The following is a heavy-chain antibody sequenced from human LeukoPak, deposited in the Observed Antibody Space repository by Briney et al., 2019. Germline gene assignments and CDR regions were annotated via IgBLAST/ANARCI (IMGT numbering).Heavy chain of an antibody. D-gene: IGHD6-13*01. CDR3: ARAEYSSSWALFDY. J-gene: IGHJ4*02. CDR2: IYYSGST. V-gene: IGHV4-59*01. Sequence: SETLSLTCTVSGGSISSYYWSWIRQPPGKGLEWLGYIYYSGSTNYNPSLKSRVTISVDTSKNQFSLKLSSVTAEDTAVYYCARAEYSSSWALFDYWGQGTLVTVSS. CDR1: GGSISSYY.